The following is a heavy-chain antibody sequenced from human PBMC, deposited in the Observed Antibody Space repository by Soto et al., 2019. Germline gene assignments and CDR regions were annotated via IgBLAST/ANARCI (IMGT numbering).Heavy chain of an antibody. CDR1: GYTFTSYG. CDR2: ISAYNGNT. V-gene: IGHV1-18*01. D-gene: IGHD6-19*01. J-gene: IGHJ6*02. CDR3: ARDEDSGFFGMDV. Sequence: ASVKVSCKASGYTFTSYGISWVRQAPGQGLEWMGWISAYNGNTNYAQKFQDRVTMTRGTSTSTVYMELSSLRLDDTAVYFCARDEDSGFFGMDVWGPGTTVTVSS.